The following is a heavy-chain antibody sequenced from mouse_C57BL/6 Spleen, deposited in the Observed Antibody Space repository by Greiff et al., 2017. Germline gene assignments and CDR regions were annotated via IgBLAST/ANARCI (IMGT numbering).Heavy chain of an antibody. CDR1: GYSFTDYN. J-gene: IGHJ3*01. V-gene: IGHV1-39*01. Sequence: VQLKESGPELVKPGASVKISCKASGYSFTDYNMNWVKQSNGKSLEWIGVINPNYGTTSYNQKFKGRATLTVDQSSSTAYMQLNSLTSEDSAVYYCAREFDSSGHGEFAYWGQGTLVTVSA. D-gene: IGHD3-2*02. CDR2: INPNYGTT. CDR3: AREFDSSGHGEFAY.